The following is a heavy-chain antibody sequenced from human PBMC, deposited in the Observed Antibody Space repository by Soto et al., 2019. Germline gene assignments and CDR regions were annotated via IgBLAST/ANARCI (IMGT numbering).Heavy chain of an antibody. CDR2: IKSQSDGGAT. J-gene: IGHJ4*02. V-gene: IGHV3-15*01. CDR3: VTGPIKLWPYDY. D-gene: IGHD3-16*01. Sequence: PGGSLRLSCAASGFLFSNAWMSWVRQGPGKGLEWVARIKSQSDGGATEYAAAVKGRFTISRDDSNNAVYLQMDSLTSDDTAVYYCVTGPIKLWPYDYWGQGTPVTVSS. CDR1: GFLFSNAW.